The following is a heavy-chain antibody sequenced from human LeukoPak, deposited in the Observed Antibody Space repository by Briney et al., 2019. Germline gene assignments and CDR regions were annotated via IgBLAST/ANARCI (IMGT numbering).Heavy chain of an antibody. V-gene: IGHV4-61*02. J-gene: IGHJ6*03. CDR3: ARCVWYDFWSGPSYYYMDV. CDR1: GGSISSGSYY. CDR2: IYTSGST. D-gene: IGHD3-3*01. Sequence: SQTLSLTCTVSGGSISSGSYYWSWIRQPAGKGLEWIGRIYTSGSTNYNPSLKSRVTISVDTSKNQFSLKLSSVTAADTAVYYCARCVWYDFWSGPSYYYMDVWGKGTTVTVSS.